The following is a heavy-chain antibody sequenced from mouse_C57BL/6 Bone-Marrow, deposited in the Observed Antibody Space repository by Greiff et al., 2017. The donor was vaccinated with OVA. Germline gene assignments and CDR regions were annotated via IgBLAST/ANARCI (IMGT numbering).Heavy chain of an antibody. CDR1: GYSITSGYY. Sequence: EVQLQQSGPGLVKPSQSLSLTCSVTGYSITSGYYWNWIRQFPGNKLEWMGYISYDGSNNYNPSLKNRISITRATSKNQFFLKLNSVTTEDTATYYCARGGVAPYFDVWGTGTTVTVSS. J-gene: IGHJ1*03. D-gene: IGHD1-1*02. CDR2: ISYDGSN. V-gene: IGHV3-6*01. CDR3: ARGGVAPYFDV.